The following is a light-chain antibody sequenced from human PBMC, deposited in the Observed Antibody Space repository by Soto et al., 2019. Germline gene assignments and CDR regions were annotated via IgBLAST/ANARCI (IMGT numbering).Light chain of an antibody. CDR3: SSYTTSNTHWV. Sequence: QSALTQPASVSGSPGQSSTISCTGTSSDVGGYNYVSWYQQHPGKAPKLMIYEVSNRPSGVSNRFSGSKSGNTASLTISGLQAEDEADYYCSSYTTSNTHWVFGGGTKLTVL. V-gene: IGLV2-14*01. CDR1: SSDVGGYNY. J-gene: IGLJ3*02. CDR2: EVS.